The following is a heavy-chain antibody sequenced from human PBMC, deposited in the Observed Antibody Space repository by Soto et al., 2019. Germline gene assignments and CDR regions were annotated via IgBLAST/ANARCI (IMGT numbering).Heavy chain of an antibody. CDR3: ATTDSYAHF. J-gene: IGHJ4*02. CDR2: INPNSGDT. Sequence: ASVRVSCKSSGYACTGYYIHWVRQAPGQGLEWMGWINPNSGDTNYAQKFQGRVTMTRDTSFSTAYMELSSLRSDDTAVYYCATTDSYAHFWCQGALVTFSS. V-gene: IGHV1-2*02. D-gene: IGHD5-18*01. CDR1: GYACTGYY.